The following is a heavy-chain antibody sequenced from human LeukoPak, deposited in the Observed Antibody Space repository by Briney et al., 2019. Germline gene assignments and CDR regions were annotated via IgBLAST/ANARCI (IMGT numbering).Heavy chain of an antibody. CDR1: GYTFTGYY. J-gene: IGHJ4*02. Sequence: ASVKVSCKASGYTFTGYYMRWVRQAPGQGLEWMGWINPNSGGTNYAQKFQGWVTMTRDTSISTAYMELSRLRSDDTAVYYCARSDSGRYFDYWGQGTLVTVSS. D-gene: IGHD5-12*01. CDR2: INPNSGGT. CDR3: ARSDSGRYFDY. V-gene: IGHV1-2*04.